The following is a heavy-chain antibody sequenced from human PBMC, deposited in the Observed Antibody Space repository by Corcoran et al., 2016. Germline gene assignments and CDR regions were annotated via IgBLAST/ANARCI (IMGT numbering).Heavy chain of an antibody. V-gene: IGHV4-59*01. CDR1: GGSISSYY. J-gene: IGHJ4*02. CDR3: ARRTVAYYFDD. CDR2: IYYSGST. D-gene: IGHD4-17*01. Sequence: QVQLQESGPGLVKPSETLSLTCTVSGGSISSYYWSWIRQPPGKGLEWIGYIYYSGSTNYNPSLKSRVTISVDTSKNQFSLKLSSVTAADTAVYYCARRTVAYYFDDWGQGTLVTVSS.